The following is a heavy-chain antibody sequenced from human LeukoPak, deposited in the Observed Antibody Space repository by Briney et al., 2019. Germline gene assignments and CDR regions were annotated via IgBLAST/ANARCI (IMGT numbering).Heavy chain of an antibody. J-gene: IGHJ2*01. Sequence: GGALRLSCAASGFTFSTHDMSWVRQAPGKGLEWVSAISRSGDGTTYADSVKGRFTISRDNSKNTPYLQMNSLRAEDTAVYYCARAVGQWYFDLWGRGTLVTVSS. CDR1: GFTFSTHD. V-gene: IGHV3-23*01. CDR2: ISRSGDGT. CDR3: ARAVGQWYFDL.